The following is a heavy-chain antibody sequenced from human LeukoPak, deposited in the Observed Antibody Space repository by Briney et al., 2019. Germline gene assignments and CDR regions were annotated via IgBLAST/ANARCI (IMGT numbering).Heavy chain of an antibody. CDR3: AGDPGIYCSGGSCSKYYFDY. CDR2: ISGSGGST. D-gene: IGHD2-15*01. J-gene: IGHJ4*02. V-gene: IGHV3-23*01. CDR1: GFTFSSYA. Sequence: GGSLRLSCAASGFTFSSYAMSWVRQAPGKGLEWVSAISGSGGSTYYADSVKGRFTISRDNSKNTLYLQMNSLRAEDTAVYYCAGDPGIYCSGGSCSKYYFDYWGQGTLVTVSS.